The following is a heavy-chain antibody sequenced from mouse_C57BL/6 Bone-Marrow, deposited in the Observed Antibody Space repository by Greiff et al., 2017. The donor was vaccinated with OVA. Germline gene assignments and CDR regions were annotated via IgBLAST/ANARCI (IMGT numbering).Heavy chain of an antibody. CDR3: TGYYEGFAY. J-gene: IGHJ3*01. D-gene: IGHD1-1*01. V-gene: IGHV6-3*01. Sequence: EVQLEESGGGLVQPGGSMKLSCVASGFTFSNYWMNWVRQSPEKGLEWVAQIRLKSDNYATHYAESVKGRFTISRDDSKSSVYLQMNNLRAEDTGMYYCTGYYEGFAYWGQGTLVTVSA. CDR2: IRLKSDNYAT. CDR1: GFTFSNYW.